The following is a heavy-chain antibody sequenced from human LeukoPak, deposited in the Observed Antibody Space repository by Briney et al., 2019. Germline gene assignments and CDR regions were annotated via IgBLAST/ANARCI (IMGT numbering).Heavy chain of an antibody. CDR3: ARLYSSGWYGGNYFDY. D-gene: IGHD6-19*01. CDR2: IIPIFGTT. CDR1: GGTFSSYA. Sequence: SVKVSCKASGGTFSSYAISWVRQAPGQGLEWMGGIIPIFGTTNYAQKFQDRVTITADKSTSTAYMELSSLRSEDTAVYYCARLYSSGWYGGNYFDYWGQGTLVTVSS. V-gene: IGHV1-69*06. J-gene: IGHJ4*02.